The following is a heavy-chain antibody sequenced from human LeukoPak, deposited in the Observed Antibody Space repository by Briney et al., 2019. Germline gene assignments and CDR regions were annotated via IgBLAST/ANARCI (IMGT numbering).Heavy chain of an antibody. CDR3: AREVSFRDYYGSSGYNY. Sequence: GGSLRLSCAASGFTFSSYSMNWGRQAPGKGLEWISYISSSSTTIYYADSVKGRFAISRDDAKNSLYLQMNSLRDEDTAVYYCAREVSFRDYYGSSGYNYWGQGTLVTVSS. CDR2: ISSSSTTI. V-gene: IGHV3-48*02. J-gene: IGHJ4*02. CDR1: GFTFSSYS. D-gene: IGHD3-22*01.